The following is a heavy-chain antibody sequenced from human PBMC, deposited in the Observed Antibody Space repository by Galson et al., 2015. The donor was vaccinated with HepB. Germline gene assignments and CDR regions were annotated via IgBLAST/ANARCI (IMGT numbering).Heavy chain of an antibody. V-gene: IGHV4-39*01. J-gene: IGHJ4*02. CDR1: GGSISSTSYY. CDR3: ARRGVFGVVITDDS. Sequence: SETLSLTCTVSGGSISSTSYYWGWIRQPPGTGLEWIGTVYYSGTTFYNPSLRSRVTISIDTSKNQVSLKLTSVTAADTAVYYCARRGVFGVVITDDSWGQGTLVTVSS. D-gene: IGHD3-3*01. CDR2: VYYSGTT.